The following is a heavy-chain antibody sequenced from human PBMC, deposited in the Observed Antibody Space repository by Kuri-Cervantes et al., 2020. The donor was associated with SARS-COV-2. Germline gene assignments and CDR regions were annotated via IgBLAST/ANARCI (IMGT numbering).Heavy chain of an antibody. CDR2: IRPDGGWT. J-gene: IGHJ4*02. V-gene: IGHV3-64*01. CDR1: GFRFNESP. Sequence: GGSLRLSCVASGFRFNESPMHWVRQAPGKGLEYVSVIRPDGGWTSYGNSVRGRFTVSRDNSRNTLYLQMDRLTAEDLGVYYCAKEGGSSGVAGYFDWWGQGTLVTVSS. CDR3: AKEGGSSGVAGYFDW. D-gene: IGHD2-15*01.